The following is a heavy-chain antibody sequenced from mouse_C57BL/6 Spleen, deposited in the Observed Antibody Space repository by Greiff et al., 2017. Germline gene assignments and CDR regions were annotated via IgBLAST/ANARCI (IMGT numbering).Heavy chain of an antibody. D-gene: IGHD1-1*01. V-gene: IGHV1-64*01. Sequence: VQLQQPGAELVKPGASVKLSCKASGYTFTSYWMHWVKQRPGQGLEWIGMINPNSGSTNYNEKFKSKATLTVDKSSSTAYLQLSSLTSEDSAVYYCARNYGSSFYFDYWGQGTTLTVSS. CDR1: GYTFTSYW. J-gene: IGHJ2*01. CDR2: INPNSGST. CDR3: ARNYGSSFYFDY.